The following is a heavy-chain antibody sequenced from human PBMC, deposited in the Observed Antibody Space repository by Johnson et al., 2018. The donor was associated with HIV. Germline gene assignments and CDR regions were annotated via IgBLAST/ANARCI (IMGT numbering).Heavy chain of an antibody. CDR1: GFSFSAYA. D-gene: IGHD1-7*01. J-gene: IGHJ3*02. CDR3: ARDRDRLNWNYGALDI. CDR2: IKQDGSES. Sequence: VQLVESGGGVVQPGRSLRLSCAAAGFSFSAYAMHWVRQAPGKGLEWVGSIKQDGSESYYVDSVKGRFSISRDNAKNTLYLQMNSLRAEDTAVYYCARDRDRLNWNYGALDIWGQGTMVTVSS. V-gene: IGHV3-7*03.